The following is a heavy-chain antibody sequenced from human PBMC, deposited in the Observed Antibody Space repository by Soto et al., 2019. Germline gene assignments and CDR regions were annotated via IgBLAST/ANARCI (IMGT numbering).Heavy chain of an antibody. D-gene: IGHD3-10*01. J-gene: IGHJ6*02. V-gene: IGHV4-59*01. CDR2: IYYSGST. CDR1: GGSISSYY. Sequence: QVQLQESGPGLVKPSETLSLTCTVSGGSISSYYWTWIRQPPGKGLEWIGYIYYSGSTNYNPSLKSRVAISVDTSKKQFSLKLSSVTAADTAVYYCARGHGVSYYYYYGMDVWGQGTTVTVSS. CDR3: ARGHGVSYYYYYGMDV.